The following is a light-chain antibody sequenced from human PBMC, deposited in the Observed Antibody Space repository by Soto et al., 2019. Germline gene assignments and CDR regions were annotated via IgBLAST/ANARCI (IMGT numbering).Light chain of an antibody. CDR3: QQYNNWPPWT. J-gene: IGKJ1*01. Sequence: EIVMTQSPGTLSVSPGERATLSCRASQSVSSNLAWYQQRPGQAPRLLIYGASTRATGIPARFSGSGSGTEFTLTISSLQSEDFAVYYCQQYNNWPPWTFGRGTKVDIX. V-gene: IGKV3-15*01. CDR1: QSVSSN. CDR2: GAS.